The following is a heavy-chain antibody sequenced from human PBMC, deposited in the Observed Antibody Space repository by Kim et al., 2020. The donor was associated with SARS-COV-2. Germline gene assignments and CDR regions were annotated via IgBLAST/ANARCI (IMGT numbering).Heavy chain of an antibody. CDR3: AKGESNSWSFFDY. V-gene: IGHV3-23*01. D-gene: IGHD6-13*01. Sequence: GGSLRLSCAASGLTFSSYAMSWVRQAPGKGPEWVSLVSGSGGSTYHADSVKGRFAISRDHSKKTLYLQMNSLRAEDTALYYCAKGESNSWSFFDYWGQGTLVTVAS. CDR1: GLTFSSYA. CDR2: VSGSGGST. J-gene: IGHJ4*02.